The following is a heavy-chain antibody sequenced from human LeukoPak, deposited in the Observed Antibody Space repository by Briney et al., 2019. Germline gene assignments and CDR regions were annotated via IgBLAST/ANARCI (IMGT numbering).Heavy chain of an antibody. J-gene: IGHJ4*02. V-gene: IGHV3-53*01. CDR3: ARRAGAYSHPYDY. Sequence: GGSLRLSCTVSGFTVSSNSMSWVRQAPGKGLEWVSFIYNSSRIHYSDSVKGRFTISRDNSKNTLYLQMNSLRAEDTAVYYCARRAGAYSHPYDYWGQGTLVTVSS. D-gene: IGHD4/OR15-4a*01. CDR2: IYNSSRI. CDR1: GFTVSSNS.